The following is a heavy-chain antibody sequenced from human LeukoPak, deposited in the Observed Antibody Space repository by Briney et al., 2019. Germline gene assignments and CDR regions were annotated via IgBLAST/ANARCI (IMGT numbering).Heavy chain of an antibody. Sequence: GGSLRLSCAASGFTFSTYGMSWVRQAPGKGLEWVSFISHSGIIANYADSVKGRFTISRDNSKNTLYLQMNSLRLEDTAVYYCAKAVPTATHYWGQGTLVTVSS. V-gene: IGHV3-23*01. CDR2: ISHSGIIA. CDR1: GFTFSTYG. CDR3: AKAVPTATHY. D-gene: IGHD2-15*01. J-gene: IGHJ4*02.